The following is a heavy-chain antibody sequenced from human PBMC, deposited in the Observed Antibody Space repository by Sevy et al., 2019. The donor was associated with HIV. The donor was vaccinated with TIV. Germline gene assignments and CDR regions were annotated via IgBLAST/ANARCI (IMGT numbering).Heavy chain of an antibody. CDR3: DRSQWLVWDAFDI. Sequence: GGSLRLSCAASGFTFSSYAMSWVRQAPGKGLEWVSAISGSGGSTYYAGSVKGRFTISRDNSKNTLYLQMNSLRAEDTAVYYCDRSQWLVWDAFDIWGQGTMVTVSS. CDR2: ISGSGGST. D-gene: IGHD6-19*01. J-gene: IGHJ3*02. CDR1: GFTFSSYA. V-gene: IGHV3-23*01.